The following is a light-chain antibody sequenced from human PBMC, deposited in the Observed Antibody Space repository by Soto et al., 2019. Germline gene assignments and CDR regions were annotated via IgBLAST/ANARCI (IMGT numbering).Light chain of an antibody. J-gene: IGKJ5*01. CDR2: DAS. V-gene: IGKV3-11*01. CDR1: QSVSRY. CDR3: QQRSNWPPT. Sequence: EIVLTQSPATLSLSPGERATLSCRASQSVSRYLAWYQQKPGQAPRLLIYDASNRATGIPARFSGSGSGTDFTLTISSREPEDFAVYYCQQRSNWPPTFGQGTRLEIK.